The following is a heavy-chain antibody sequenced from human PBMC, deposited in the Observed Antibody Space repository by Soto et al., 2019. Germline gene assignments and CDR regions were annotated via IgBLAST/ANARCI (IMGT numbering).Heavy chain of an antibody. CDR1: GASIDDSGHH. D-gene: IGHD2-15*01. CDR3: ARDKGISVVGFFRKDPYFGLDV. J-gene: IGHJ6*02. V-gene: IGHV4-39*02. Sequence: SETLSLTCSDSGASIDDSGHHWIWLRHSPGRGLERIGSVYYDGTNYYNPSLKSRVSVSVDTSKNQFSLKLASVTAADTAVYYCARDKGISVVGFFRKDPYFGLDVWGQGTTVTVSS. CDR2: VYYDGTN.